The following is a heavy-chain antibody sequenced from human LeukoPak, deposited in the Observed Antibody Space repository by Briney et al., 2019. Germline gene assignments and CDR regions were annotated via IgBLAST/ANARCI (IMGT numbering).Heavy chain of an antibody. D-gene: IGHD1-1*01. CDR3: SRVTTNGYFEY. J-gene: IGHJ4*02. V-gene: IGHV3-7*04. CDR1: GFTFSSFW. CDR2: IKFDESEK. Sequence: GGSLRLSCAASGFTFSSFWMGWVRQAPGKGLEWVASIKFDESEKHHVDSVEGRFTISRGNAKSSLYLQMNSLRAEDTAVYFCSRVTTNGYFEYWGQGTLVTVSS.